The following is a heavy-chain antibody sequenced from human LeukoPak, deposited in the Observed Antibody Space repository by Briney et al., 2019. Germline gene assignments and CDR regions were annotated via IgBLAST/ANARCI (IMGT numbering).Heavy chain of an antibody. J-gene: IGHJ4*02. V-gene: IGHV1-46*01. CDR2: INPSGGST. CDR3: ASSDPQGKVVTAPPLN. CDR1: GYTFTRYY. D-gene: IGHD2-21*02. Sequence: ASVKVSCKASGYTFTRYYMHWVRQAPGQGLEWMGIINPSGGSTSYAQKFQGRVTMTRDTSTSTVYMELSSLRSEDTAVYYCASSDPQGKVVTAPPLNWGQGTLVTVSS.